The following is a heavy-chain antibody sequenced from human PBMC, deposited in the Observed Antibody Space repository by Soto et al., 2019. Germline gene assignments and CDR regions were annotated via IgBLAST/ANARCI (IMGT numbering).Heavy chain of an antibody. CDR2: TRNKANSYTT. J-gene: IGHJ6*03. D-gene: IGHD5-18*01. CDR3: ARAVQLWLYDYYYYMDV. V-gene: IGHV3-72*01. CDR1: GFTFSDHY. Sequence: PGGSLRLSCAASGFTFSDHYMDWVRQAPGKGLEWVGRTRNKANSYTTEYAASVKGRFTISRDDSKNSLYLQMNSLKTEDTAVYYCARAVQLWLYDYYYYMDVWGKGTTVTVSS.